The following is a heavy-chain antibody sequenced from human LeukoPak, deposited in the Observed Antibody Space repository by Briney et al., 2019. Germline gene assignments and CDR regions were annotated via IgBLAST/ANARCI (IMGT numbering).Heavy chain of an antibody. CDR1: GYTFISYG. J-gene: IGHJ4*02. Sequence: ASVKVSCKASGYTFISYGISWVRQAPGQGLEWMGWISAYGHTKLARNLQARVTVTIDTSTTTAYMELRSLSSDDTAVYFCARETASGYLGFDFWGQGTLITVSS. CDR3: ARETASGYLGFDF. CDR2: ISAYGHT. D-gene: IGHD3-3*01. V-gene: IGHV1-18*01.